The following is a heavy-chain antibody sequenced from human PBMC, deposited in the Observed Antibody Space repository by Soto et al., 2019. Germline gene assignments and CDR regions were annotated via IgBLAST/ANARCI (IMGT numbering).Heavy chain of an antibody. CDR3: AKGSSSWYYFDS. CDR2: ITAGGETT. D-gene: IGHD6-13*01. J-gene: IGHJ4*02. V-gene: IGHV3-23*01. CDR1: GFTFTTYI. Sequence: PGESLKISCAASGFTFTTYIMAWVRQAPGKGLQWVSTITAGGETTYYADSVKGRFTISRDNSQNKVFLQMNSLRSEDTALYYCAKGSSSWYYFDSWGQGIPVTVSS.